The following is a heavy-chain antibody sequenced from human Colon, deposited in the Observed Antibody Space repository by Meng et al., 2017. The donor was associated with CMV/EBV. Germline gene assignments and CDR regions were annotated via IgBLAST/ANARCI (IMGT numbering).Heavy chain of an antibody. V-gene: IGHV3-30*02. CDR2: SRYHGRET. D-gene: IGHD1-14*01. J-gene: IGHJ4*02. Sequence: GESLKISCATSGFTFSNYDIHWVRQAPGKGLEWVACSRYHGRETYYADSVTGRFTISRDKSKSTVYLQMNSLRSEDTAVYYCAKDLIEPEVWGQGTLVTVSS. CDR3: AKDLIEPEV. CDR1: GFTFSNYD.